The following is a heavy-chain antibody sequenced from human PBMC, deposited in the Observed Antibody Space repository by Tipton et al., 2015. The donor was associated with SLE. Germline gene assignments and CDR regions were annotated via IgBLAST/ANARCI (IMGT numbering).Heavy chain of an antibody. CDR2: INHSGST. J-gene: IGHJ4*02. V-gene: IGHV4-34*01. CDR1: GGSFSGYY. Sequence: TLSLTCAVYGGSFSGYYWSWIRQPPGKGLQWIGEINHSGSTNYRPSLKSRVTISVDTSKNQFSLKLSSVTAADTAVYYCARGLRLRCSSTSCPQVFDYWGQGTLVTVSS. D-gene: IGHD2-2*01. CDR3: ARGLRLRCSSTSCPQVFDY.